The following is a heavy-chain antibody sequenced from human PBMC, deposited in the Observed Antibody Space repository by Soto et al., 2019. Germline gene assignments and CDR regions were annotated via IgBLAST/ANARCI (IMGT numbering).Heavy chain of an antibody. CDR1: GDSVSGKNAA. V-gene: IGHV6-1*01. Sequence: PSQTLSLTCAISGDSVSGKNAAWHWIRQSPSRGLEWLGRTYYRSKWSSNYAVSVKSRITISPDTSKNQFSLQLRSVTPDDTAMYYCARTGDYLVDYLGQGTLDTVSS. CDR3: ARTGDYLVDY. J-gene: IGHJ4*02. D-gene: IGHD7-27*01. CDR2: TYYRSKWSS.